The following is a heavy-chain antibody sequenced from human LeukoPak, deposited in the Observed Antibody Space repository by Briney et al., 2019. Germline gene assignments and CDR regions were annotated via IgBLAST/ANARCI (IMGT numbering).Heavy chain of an antibody. V-gene: IGHV3-74*01. J-gene: IGHJ6*03. CDR3: AREGYYYYYMDV. CDR1: GFTFSSYW. CDR2: INSDGSST. Sequence: GGSLRLSCAASGFTFSSYWMHWVRQAPGKGVVWVSRINSDGSSTSYADSVKGRFTISRDNAKNTLYLQMNSLRAEDTAVYYCAREGYYYYYMDVWGKGTTVTVSS.